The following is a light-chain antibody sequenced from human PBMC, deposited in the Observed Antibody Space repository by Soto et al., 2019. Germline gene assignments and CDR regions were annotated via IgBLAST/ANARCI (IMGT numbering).Light chain of an antibody. V-gene: IGLV3-9*01. CDR3: QVWDSSTAS. CDR1: NIGSKN. J-gene: IGLJ2*01. Sequence: SYELTQPLSVSVALGQTARITCGGNNIGSKNVHWYQQKPGQAPVLVIYRDSNRPSGIPERFSGSNSGNMATLTISRAQAGDEADYYCQVWDSSTASFGGGTKLTVL. CDR2: RDS.